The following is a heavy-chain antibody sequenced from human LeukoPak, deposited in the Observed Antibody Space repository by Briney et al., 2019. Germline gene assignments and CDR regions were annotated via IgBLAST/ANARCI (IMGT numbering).Heavy chain of an antibody. Sequence: GGSLRLSCAASGVTFSSNSMNWVRQAPGKGLERVSSISSNSSYIYYADSVKGRFTISRDNAKNSLYLQMNSLRAEDTAVYYCAREVSVPRYIDCWGQGTLVTVSS. CDR3: AREVSVPRYIDC. V-gene: IGHV3-21*01. D-gene: IGHD2-2*01. J-gene: IGHJ4*02. CDR2: ISSNSSYI. CDR1: GVTFSSNS.